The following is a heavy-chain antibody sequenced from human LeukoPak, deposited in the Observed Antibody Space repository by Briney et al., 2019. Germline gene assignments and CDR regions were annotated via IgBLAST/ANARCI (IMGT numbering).Heavy chain of an antibody. V-gene: IGHV3-23*01. CDR3: AKEGDGYH. Sequence: GGTLRLSCVASGFTFRLYGMAWVRQAPGKGLEWVSAITGSGGGTYYADSVKGRFTISRDNSKNTLYLQMNSLRAEDTAAYYCAKEGDGYHWGQGTMVTVSS. J-gene: IGHJ3*01. CDR1: GFTFRLYG. CDR2: ITGSGGGT. D-gene: IGHD5-24*01.